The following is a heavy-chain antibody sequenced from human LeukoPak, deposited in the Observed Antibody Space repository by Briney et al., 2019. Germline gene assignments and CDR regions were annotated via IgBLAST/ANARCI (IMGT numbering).Heavy chain of an antibody. CDR1: GYTFTGYY. V-gene: IGHV1-2*02. CDR3: ARVFVLRYLDPFDY. J-gene: IGHJ4*02. CDR2: INPNSGGT. Sequence: GASVRVSCKASGYTFTGYYMHWVRQAPGQGLEWMGWINPNSGGTNYAQKFQGRVTMTRDTSISTAYMELSRLRSDDTAVYYCARVFVLRYLDPFDYWGQGTLVTVSS. D-gene: IGHD3-9*01.